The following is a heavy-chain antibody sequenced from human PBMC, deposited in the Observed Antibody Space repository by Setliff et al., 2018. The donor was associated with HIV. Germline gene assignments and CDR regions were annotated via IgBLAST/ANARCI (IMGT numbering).Heavy chain of an antibody. CDR2: IYPSTSA. CDR3: ARRPMVRGFGRYYFDC. J-gene: IGHJ4*02. Sequence: NPSETLSLTCSVSGGSIGGYSWGWIRQSPGKGLEWIGYIYPSTSANYNPSLKSRVRILLDTSKNQFSLRLTSVTAADTAVYFCARRPMVRGFGRYYFDCWGQGTLVTVSS. D-gene: IGHD3-10*01. V-gene: IGHV4-4*09. CDR1: GGSIGGYS.